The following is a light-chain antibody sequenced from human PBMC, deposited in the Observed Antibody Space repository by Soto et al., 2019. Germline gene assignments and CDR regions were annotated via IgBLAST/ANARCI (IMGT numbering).Light chain of an antibody. Sequence: DIALTQSPGTLSLSPGERATLSCRASQRVSSNHLAWYQQKPGQAPRLLIFGAAYRATGIPDRFSGSGSGTDFTLTISRLEPEDFAVYYCQLYGTSTWTFGQGTKVEIK. CDR3: QLYGTSTWT. CDR1: QRVSSNH. CDR2: GAA. V-gene: IGKV3-20*01. J-gene: IGKJ1*01.